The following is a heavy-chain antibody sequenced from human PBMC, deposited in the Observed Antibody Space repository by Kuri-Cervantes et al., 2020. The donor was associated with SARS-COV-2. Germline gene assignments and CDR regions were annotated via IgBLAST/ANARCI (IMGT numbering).Heavy chain of an antibody. D-gene: IGHD5-12*01. Sequence: LSLTCAASGFSFSDYYMSWIRQAPGKGLEWVSYISSSSAYRNYADSVQGRFTISRDNAKKSLHLQMNSLRAEDTAVYYCARHSPGGRGYTFGQSFDYWGQGVLVTVSS. CDR3: ARHSPGGRGYTFGQSFDY. CDR2: ISSSSAYR. J-gene: IGHJ4*02. CDR1: GFSFSDYY. V-gene: IGHV3-11*06.